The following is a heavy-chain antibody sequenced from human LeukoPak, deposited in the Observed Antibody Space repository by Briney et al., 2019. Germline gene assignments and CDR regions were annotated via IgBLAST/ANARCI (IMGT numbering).Heavy chain of an antibody. CDR2: IKQDGSEK. J-gene: IGHJ6*04. V-gene: IGHV3-7*01. CDR1: GFTFSSYW. CDR3: AELGITMIGGV. Sequence: GGSLRLSCAAPGFTFSSYWMSWVRQAPGKGLEGVANIKQDGSEKYYVDSVKGRFTISRDNSKNTLYLQMNSLRAEDTAVYYCAELGITMIGGVWSKGTTVTISS. D-gene: IGHD3-10*02.